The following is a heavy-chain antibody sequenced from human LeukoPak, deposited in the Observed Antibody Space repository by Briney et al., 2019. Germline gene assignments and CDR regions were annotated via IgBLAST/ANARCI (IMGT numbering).Heavy chain of an antibody. Sequence: PGGSLRLSCAASGFTFDDYAMHWVRRAPGKGLEWVSGISWNSGSIGYADSVKGRFTISRDNSKNTLYLQMNSLRAEDTAVYYCAREYNTVEESYGMDVWGQGTTVTVSS. D-gene: IGHD1-14*01. CDR2: ISWNSGSI. J-gene: IGHJ6*02. CDR1: GFTFDDYA. V-gene: IGHV3-9*01. CDR3: AREYNTVEESYGMDV.